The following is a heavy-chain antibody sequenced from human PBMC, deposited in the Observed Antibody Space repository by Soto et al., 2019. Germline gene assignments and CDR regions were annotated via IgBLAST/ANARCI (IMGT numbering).Heavy chain of an antibody. CDR3: ARSDCISTSCYPDY. D-gene: IGHD2-2*01. Sequence: QVQLVQSGAEVKKPGSSVKVSCKASGGTFSSYAISWVRQAPGQGLEWMGGIIPIFGTANYAQKFQGRVTIPADESTSTAHMELSSLRSEDTAVYYCARSDCISTSCYPDYWGQGTLVTVSS. J-gene: IGHJ4*02. CDR1: GGTFSSYA. CDR2: IIPIFGTA. V-gene: IGHV1-69*12.